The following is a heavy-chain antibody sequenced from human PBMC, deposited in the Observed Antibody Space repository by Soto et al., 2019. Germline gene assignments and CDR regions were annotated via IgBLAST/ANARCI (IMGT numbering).Heavy chain of an antibody. CDR2: IIPIFGTA. CDR3: ARVPPRITIFGVVIIVGDYYYYGMDV. CDR1: GGTFSSYA. Sequence: SVKVSCKASGGTFSSYAISWVRQAPGQGLEWMGGIIPIFGTANYAQKFQGRVTITADESTSTAYMELSSLRSEDTAVYYCARVPPRITIFGVVIIVGDYYYYGMDVWGQGTTVTVSS. D-gene: IGHD3-3*01. J-gene: IGHJ6*02. V-gene: IGHV1-69*13.